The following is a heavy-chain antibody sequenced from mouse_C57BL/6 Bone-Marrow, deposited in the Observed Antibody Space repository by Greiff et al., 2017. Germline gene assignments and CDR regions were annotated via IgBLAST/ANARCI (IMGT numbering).Heavy chain of an antibody. D-gene: IGHD2-3*01. V-gene: IGHV1-59*01. CDR2: IDPSDSYT. CDR1: GYTFTSYW. J-gene: IGHJ2*01. Sequence: VQLQQPGAELVRPGTSVKLSCKASGYTFTSYWMHWVKQRPGQGLEWIGVIDPSDSYTNYNQKFKGKATLTVDTSSSTAYMQLSSLTSEDSAVYYYARDGYYDYFDYWGQGTTVTVSA. CDR3: ARDGYYDYFDY.